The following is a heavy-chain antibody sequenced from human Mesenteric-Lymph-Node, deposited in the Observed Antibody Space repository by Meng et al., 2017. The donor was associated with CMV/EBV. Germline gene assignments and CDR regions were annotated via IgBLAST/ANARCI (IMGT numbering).Heavy chain of an antibody. J-gene: IGHJ4*02. Sequence: QGQFTRWGAGLLKPSETLSVTWAVYGGSFSGYYWNWIRQSPEKGLEWIGEINHSGSTTYNPSFTSRIIISVDTSTNQISLNMSSVTAADTAVYYCARGSSYDILTGYFDYWGQGALVTVSS. CDR2: INHSGST. V-gene: IGHV4-34*01. CDR3: ARGSSYDILTGYFDY. CDR1: GGSFSGYY. D-gene: IGHD3-9*01.